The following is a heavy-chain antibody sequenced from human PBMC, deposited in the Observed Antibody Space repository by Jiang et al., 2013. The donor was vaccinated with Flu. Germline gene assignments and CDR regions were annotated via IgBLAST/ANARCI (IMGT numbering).Heavy chain of an antibody. CDR3: ARILVPGGSKDY. V-gene: IGHV2-70*11. CDR2: IDWDDDK. D-gene: IGHD1-26*01. CDR1: GFSLSTSGMC. Sequence: KPTQTLTLTCTFSGFSLSTSGMCVSWIRQPPGKALEWLARIDWDDDKYYSTSLKTRLTISKDTSKNQVVLTMTNMDPVDTATYYCARILVPGGSKDYWGQGTLVTVSS. J-gene: IGHJ4*02.